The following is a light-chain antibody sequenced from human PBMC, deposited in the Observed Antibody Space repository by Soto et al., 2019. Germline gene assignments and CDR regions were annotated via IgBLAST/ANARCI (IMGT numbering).Light chain of an antibody. Sequence: ILMPQSPATLSLSPGERATLSCRPSQSVTSSYLAWYQQKPGQAPRLLIDGASTRATGIPDRFSGSGSGTDFTLTITRLETEDFAVYYCQQYSWAPITFGQGTRLEI. CDR2: GAS. CDR3: QQYSWAPIT. V-gene: IGKV3-20*01. J-gene: IGKJ5*01. CDR1: QSVTSSY.